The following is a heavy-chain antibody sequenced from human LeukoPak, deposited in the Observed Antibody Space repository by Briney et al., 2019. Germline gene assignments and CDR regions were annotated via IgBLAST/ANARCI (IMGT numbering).Heavy chain of an antibody. Sequence: ASVKVSCKASGYTFTSYGISWVRQAPGQGLEWMGWISAYNGNTNYAQKLQGRVTMTTDTSTSTAYMELRSLRSDDTAVYYCARGGEGSYGLLYGAFDIWGQGTMVTVSS. CDR2: ISAYNGNT. CDR3: ARGGEGSYGLLYGAFDI. CDR1: GYTFTSYG. J-gene: IGHJ3*02. D-gene: IGHD5-18*01. V-gene: IGHV1-18*01.